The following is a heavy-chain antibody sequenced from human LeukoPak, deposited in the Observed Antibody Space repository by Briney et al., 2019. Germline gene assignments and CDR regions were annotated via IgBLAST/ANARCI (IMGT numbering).Heavy chain of an antibody. V-gene: IGHV4-59*01. D-gene: IGHD5-24*01. CDR3: AGRLWRRDGYNLSAFDI. CDR1: GGSISSYY. CDR2: IYYSGST. J-gene: IGHJ3*02. Sequence: PSETLSLTCTVSGGSISSYYWNSIRQPPRKGLEWIGYIYYSGSTNYNPSLKSRVTISVDTSKNQFSLKLSSVTAADTAVYYCAGRLWRRDGYNLSAFDIWGQGTMVTVSS.